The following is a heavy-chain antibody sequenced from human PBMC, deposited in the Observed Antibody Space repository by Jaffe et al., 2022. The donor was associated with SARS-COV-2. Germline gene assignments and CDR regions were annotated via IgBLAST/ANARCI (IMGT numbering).Heavy chain of an antibody. J-gene: IGHJ4*02. D-gene: IGHD4-17*01. Sequence: EVHLADSGGDLVQPGRSLRLSCSASGFTFADYGVGWFRQAPGKGLEWLAFIRSRIYGGAPEYAASVKGRLTISRDDSKSIANLQMNGLKSDDTGVYYCARGDTVTNAKYYFDYWGQGTLLTVSS. CDR3: ARGDTVTNAKYYFDY. V-gene: IGHV3-49*03. CDR1: GFTFADYG. CDR2: IRSRIYGGAP.